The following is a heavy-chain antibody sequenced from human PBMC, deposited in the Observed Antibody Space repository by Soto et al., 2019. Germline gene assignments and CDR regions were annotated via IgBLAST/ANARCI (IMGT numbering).Heavy chain of an antibody. CDR1: GFSLNTAGVG. D-gene: IGHD6-19*01. V-gene: IGHV2-5*02. CDR2: IYWDDDK. Sequence: QITLKESGPTVVKPTQTLTLTCSLSGFSLNTAGVGVGWIRQPPGKALEWLAVIYWDDDKSWNPSLRDRLTINRDASDDKVVLTVTNMDPVDTGTYYCARRRGGFGGGWTTPYFDYWAQGTLVTVSS. CDR3: ARRRGGFGGGWTTPYFDY. J-gene: IGHJ4*02.